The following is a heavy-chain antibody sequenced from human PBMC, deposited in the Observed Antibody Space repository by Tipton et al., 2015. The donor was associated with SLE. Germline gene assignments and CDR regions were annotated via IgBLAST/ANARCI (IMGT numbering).Heavy chain of an antibody. V-gene: IGHV4-39*07. CDR2: IYYSGST. CDR3: ARGILEWSDY. D-gene: IGHD3-3*01. Sequence: TLSLTCTVSGGSISSSSYYWGWIRQPPGKGLEWIGSIYYSGSTYYNPSLKSRVTIPVDTSKNQFSLNLSSVTAADTAVYYCARGILEWSDYWGQGTLVTVSS. J-gene: IGHJ4*02. CDR1: GGSISSSSYY.